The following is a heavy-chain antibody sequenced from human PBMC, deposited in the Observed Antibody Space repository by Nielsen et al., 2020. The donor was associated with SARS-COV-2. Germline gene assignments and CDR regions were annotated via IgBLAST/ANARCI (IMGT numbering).Heavy chain of an antibody. CDR2: INWNGGST. CDR1: GFTFDDYG. V-gene: IGHV3-20*04. D-gene: IGHD6-13*01. Sequence: GGSLRFSCAASGFTFDDYGMSWVRQAPGKGLEWVSGINWNGGSTGYADSVKGRFTISRDKSKNTLYVLMNSLRAEDRAVYYCAKMSPPGIAAGTTEYFQHWGQGTLVTVSS. CDR3: AKMSPPGIAAGTTEYFQH. J-gene: IGHJ1*01.